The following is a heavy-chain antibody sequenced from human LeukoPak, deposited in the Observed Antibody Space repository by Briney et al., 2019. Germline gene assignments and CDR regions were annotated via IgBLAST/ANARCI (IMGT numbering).Heavy chain of an antibody. CDR1: GGSFSGYY. CDR3: ARQARYSSGWYVFDY. D-gene: IGHD6-19*01. J-gene: IGHJ4*02. CDR2: INHSGST. Sequence: SETLSLTCAVYGGSFSGYYWSWIRQPPGKGLEWIGEINHSGSTNYNPSLKSRVTISVDTSKNQFSLKLSSVTAADTAVYYCARQARYSSGWYVFDYWGQGTLVTVSS. V-gene: IGHV4-34*01.